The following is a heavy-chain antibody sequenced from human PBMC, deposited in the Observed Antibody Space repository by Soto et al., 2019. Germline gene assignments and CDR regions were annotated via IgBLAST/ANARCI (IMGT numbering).Heavy chain of an antibody. J-gene: IGHJ6*02. CDR2: ISSSSSYT. V-gene: IGHV3-11*05. CDR1: GFTFSDYY. CDR3: ASSPGYYGSGSYSLHYCYVGMDV. D-gene: IGHD3-10*01. Sequence: QVQLVESGGGLVKPGGSLRLSCAASGFTFSDYYMSWIRQAPGKGLEWVSYISSSSSYTNYADSVKGRITISRDNAKNSLYLQMNSLRAEDTAVYYCASSPGYYGSGSYSLHYCYVGMDVWGQGTTVTVSS.